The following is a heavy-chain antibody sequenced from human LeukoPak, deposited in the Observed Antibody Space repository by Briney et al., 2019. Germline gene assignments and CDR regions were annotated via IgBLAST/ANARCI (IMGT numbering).Heavy chain of an antibody. J-gene: IGHJ3*02. V-gene: IGHV4-34*01. Sequence: PSETLSLTCAVYGGSFSGYYWSWIRQPPGKGLEWIGEINHSGSTNYNPSLKSRVTISVDTSKNQFSLTLSSVTAADTAVYYCARSDGYGLVGIWSQGTMVTVSS. D-gene: IGHD3-10*01. CDR3: ARSDGYGLVGI. CDR2: INHSGST. CDR1: GGSFSGYY.